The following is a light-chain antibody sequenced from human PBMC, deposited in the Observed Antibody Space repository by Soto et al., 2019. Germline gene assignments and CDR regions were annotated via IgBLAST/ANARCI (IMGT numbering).Light chain of an antibody. CDR2: DAS. CDR3: HQYNSYSPT. V-gene: IGKV1-5*01. J-gene: IGKJ2*01. CDR1: QSISSW. Sequence: DIQMTQSPSTVSASVGDRVTITCRASQSISSWLAWYQQKPGKAPKLLIFDASTLESGVPSRFSGGGSGTEFSLTISSLQPDDFATYYCHQYNSYSPTFGQGTKLENK.